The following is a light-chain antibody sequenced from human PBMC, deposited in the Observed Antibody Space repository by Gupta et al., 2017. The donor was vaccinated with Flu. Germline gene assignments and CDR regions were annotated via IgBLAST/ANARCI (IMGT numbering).Light chain of an antibody. CDR2: DIS. CDR3: QHGYHLDT. J-gene: IGKJ4*01. Sequence: IVLTQSPATLSLSPGERATLSCRASQSASSYFDWYQQKPGQAPRLLIYDISKRANGIPDRFSGSGSETDFTLTSSRREAEDFAVYYLQHGYHLDTFGGGTKVEIK. CDR1: QSASSY. V-gene: IGKV3-11*01.